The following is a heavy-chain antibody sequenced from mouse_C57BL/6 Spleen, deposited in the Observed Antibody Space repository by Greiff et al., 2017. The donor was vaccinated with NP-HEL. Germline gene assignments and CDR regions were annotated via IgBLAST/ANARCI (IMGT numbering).Heavy chain of an antibody. V-gene: IGHV10-1*01. D-gene: IGHD3-2*02. CDR1: GFSFNTYA. Sequence: EVKLVESGGGLVQPKGSLKLSCAASGFSFNTYAMNWVRQAPGKGLEWVARIRSKSNNYATYYADSVKDRFTISRDDSESMLYLQMNNLKTEDTAMYYCVRGGSSGFFDYWGQGTTLTVSS. J-gene: IGHJ2*01. CDR2: IRSKSNNYAT. CDR3: VRGGSSGFFDY.